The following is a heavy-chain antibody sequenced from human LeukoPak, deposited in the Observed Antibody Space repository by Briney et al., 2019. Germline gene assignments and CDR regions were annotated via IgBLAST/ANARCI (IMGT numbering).Heavy chain of an antibody. Sequence: SETLSLTCTVSGGSISSYYWSWIRQPPGKGLEWNGYIYYSGSTNYNPSLKSRVTISVDTSKNQFSLKLSSVTAADTAVYYCARQLGRDGYNFLDYWGQGTLVTVSS. CDR3: ARQLGRDGYNFLDY. V-gene: IGHV4-59*08. D-gene: IGHD5-24*01. CDR2: IYYSGST. CDR1: GGSISSYY. J-gene: IGHJ4*02.